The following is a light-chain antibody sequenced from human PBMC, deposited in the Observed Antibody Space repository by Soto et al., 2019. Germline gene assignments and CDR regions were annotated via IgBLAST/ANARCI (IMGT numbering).Light chain of an antibody. CDR2: GTN. Sequence: QSVLTQPPSVSGAPGQRVTISCTGSSSNIGAGYDVHWYQQPPGTAPKLLIYGTNHRPSGVPDRISGSRSGTSASLAITGLQTEDEADYYCQSYDSSLSGAVLFGGGTKVTVL. CDR1: SSNIGAGYD. J-gene: IGLJ2*01. V-gene: IGLV1-40*01. CDR3: QSYDSSLSGAVL.